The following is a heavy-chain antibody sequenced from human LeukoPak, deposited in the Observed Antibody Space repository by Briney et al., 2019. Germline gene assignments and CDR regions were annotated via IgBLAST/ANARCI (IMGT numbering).Heavy chain of an antibody. J-gene: IGHJ6*02. CDR3: ARLGYCSSTSCSPLYGMDV. D-gene: IGHD2-2*03. V-gene: IGHV4-39*01. CDR2: IYYSGST. CDR1: GGSISSGSYY. Sequence: KPSETLSLTCTVSGGSISSGSYYWGWIRQPPGKGLEWIGSIYYSGSTYYNPSLKSRVTISVDTSKNQFSLKLSSVTAADTAVYYCARLGYCSSTSCSPLYGMDVWGQGTTVTVSS.